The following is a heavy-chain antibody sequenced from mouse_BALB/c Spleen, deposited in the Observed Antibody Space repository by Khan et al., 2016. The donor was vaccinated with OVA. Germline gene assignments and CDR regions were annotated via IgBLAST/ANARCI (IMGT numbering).Heavy chain of an antibody. J-gene: IGHJ4*01. Sequence: QVQLKQSGPGLAAPSKSLSITCIISGFSLTKYDVHWVRQPPAKGLEWLVVIWSDCRTTYNSSLKSRLTISKDNSKSQVFFKMNSLQTDDTAMYFCARQPYYHYNIMDYWGQGTSVTVSA. CDR1: GFSLTKYD. D-gene: IGHD2-10*01. CDR3: ARQPYYHYNIMDY. CDR2: IWSDCRT. V-gene: IGHV2-6-1*01.